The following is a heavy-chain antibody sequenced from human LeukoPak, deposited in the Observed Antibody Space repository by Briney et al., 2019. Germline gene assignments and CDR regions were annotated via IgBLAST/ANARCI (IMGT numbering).Heavy chain of an antibody. D-gene: IGHD3-22*01. CDR3: ARGPGGRSGYYPLEDYYYYHYMDV. CDR2: IIPIFGTA. J-gene: IGHJ6*03. V-gene: IGHV1-69*05. Sequence: GASVKVSCKASGGTFSSYAISWVRQAPGQGLEWMGGIIPIFGTANYAQKLQGRVTMTTDTSTSTAYMELRSLRSDDTAVYYCARGPGGRSGYYPLEDYYYYHYMDVWGKGTTVTVSS. CDR1: GGTFSSYA.